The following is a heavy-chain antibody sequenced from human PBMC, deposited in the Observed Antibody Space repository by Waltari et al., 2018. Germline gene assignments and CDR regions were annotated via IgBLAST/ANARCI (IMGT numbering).Heavy chain of an antibody. D-gene: IGHD3-9*01. CDR1: GGTFSSYA. V-gene: IGHV1-69*05. J-gene: IGHJ3*02. CDR2: IIPIFGTA. Sequence: QVQLVQSGAEVKKPGSSVKVSCKASGGTFSSYAIRWVRQAPGQGLEWRGGIIPIFGTANYAQKFQGRVTITTDESTSTAYMELSSLRSEDTAVYYCARSTYYDILTALGAFDIWGQGTMVTVSS. CDR3: ARSTYYDILTALGAFDI.